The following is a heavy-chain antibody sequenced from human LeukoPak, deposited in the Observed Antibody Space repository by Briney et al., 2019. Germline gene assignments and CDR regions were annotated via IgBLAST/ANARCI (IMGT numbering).Heavy chain of an antibody. CDR1: GFTVSTNY. CDR2: FYSGGDR. V-gene: IGHV3-53*01. J-gene: IGHJ4*02. D-gene: IGHD1-26*01. Sequence: GGSLRLSCAASGFTVSTNYMSWVRQAPGKGLEWVSVFYSGGDRYYADSVKGRFTISRDNSKNTLDLQMTGLRAEDTAVYYCARERGRGRDSPWFDYWGQGTLVTVSS. CDR3: ARERGRGRDSPWFDY.